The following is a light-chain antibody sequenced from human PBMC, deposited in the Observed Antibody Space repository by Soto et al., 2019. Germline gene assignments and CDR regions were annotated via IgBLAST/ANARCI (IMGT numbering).Light chain of an antibody. J-gene: IGLJ1*01. V-gene: IGLV2-14*03. CDR1: SSDVGGYNY. CDR2: DVS. Sequence: LTQPASVSGSPGQSITISCTGTSSDVGGYNYVSWYQHHPGKAPKLIIYDVSNRPSGVSIRFSGSKSDNTASLTISGLQPEDEADYHSSSYTTSNTRQIVFGTGTKVTVL. CDR3: SSYTTSNTRQIV.